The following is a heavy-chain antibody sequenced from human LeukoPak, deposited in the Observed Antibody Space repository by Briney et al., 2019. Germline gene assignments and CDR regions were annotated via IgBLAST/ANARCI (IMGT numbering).Heavy chain of an antibody. CDR2: IKQDGSAK. CDR3: ARAEVRGYYDILTGYSPGTFGQH. Sequence: PGGSLRLSCAASGFTFSDYWIHWVRQAPGKGLEWVANIKQDGSAKYYVDSVKGRFTISRDNAKNSLYLQMNSLRDEDTAVYYCARAEVRGYYDILTGYSPGTFGQHWGQGTLVTVSS. J-gene: IGHJ1*01. V-gene: IGHV3-7*01. CDR1: GFTFSDYW. D-gene: IGHD3-9*01.